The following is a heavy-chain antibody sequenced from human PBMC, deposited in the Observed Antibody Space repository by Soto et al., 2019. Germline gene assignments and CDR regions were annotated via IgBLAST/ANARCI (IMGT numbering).Heavy chain of an antibody. J-gene: IGHJ4*02. CDR2: ISYDGSYK. Sequence: GGSLRLSCAASGFTFSNYGMHWVRQAPGKGLEWVTIISYDGSYKYYADSVKGRFTISRDNSNNTLYLQLNSLRAGDTAVYYCAKGHCGVDCYALDSWGQGTVVT. CDR3: AKGHCGVDCYALDS. V-gene: IGHV3-30*18. D-gene: IGHD2-21*02. CDR1: GFTFSNYG.